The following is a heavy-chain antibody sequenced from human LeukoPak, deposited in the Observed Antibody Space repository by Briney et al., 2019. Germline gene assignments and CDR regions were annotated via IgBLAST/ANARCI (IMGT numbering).Heavy chain of an antibody. J-gene: IGHJ3*02. Sequence: SETLSLTCTVSAASIRNNHWSWIRQPPGEGLEWIGYIYSTGGTSYNPSLKSRLTISRDTTKNQFSLKLSSVTAADTAIYYCARYQGGTMFDIWGQGTKVTVSS. CDR2: IYSTGGT. V-gene: IGHV4-4*08. D-gene: IGHD3-10*01. CDR1: AASIRNNH. CDR3: ARYQGGTMFDI.